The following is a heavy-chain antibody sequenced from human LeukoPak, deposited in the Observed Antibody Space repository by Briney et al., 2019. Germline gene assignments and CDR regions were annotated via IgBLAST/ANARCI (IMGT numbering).Heavy chain of an antibody. CDR2: IWYDGSNK. V-gene: IGHV3-33*01. D-gene: IGHD2-2*01. CDR1: GFTFSSYG. J-gene: IGHJ4*02. Sequence: PGRSLRLPCAASGFTFSSYGMHWVRQAPGKGLEWVAVIWYDGSNKYYADSVKGRFTISRDNSKNALYLQMNSLRAEDTAVYYCARDSAAADFDYWGQGTLVAVSS. CDR3: ARDSAAADFDY.